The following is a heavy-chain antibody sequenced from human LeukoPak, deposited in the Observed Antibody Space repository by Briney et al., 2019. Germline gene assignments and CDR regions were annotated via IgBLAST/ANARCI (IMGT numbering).Heavy chain of an antibody. CDR2: IYYSGST. Sequence: SETLSLTCTVSGGSISSYYWSWIRQPPGKGLEWIGYIYYSGSTNYNPSLKSRVTISVDTSKNQFSLKLSSVTAADTAVYYCARGRSKWLFPYYYYGMDVWGQGTTVTVSS. CDR3: ARGRSKWLFPYYYYGMDV. V-gene: IGHV4-59*01. D-gene: IGHD3-22*01. CDR1: GGSISSYY. J-gene: IGHJ6*02.